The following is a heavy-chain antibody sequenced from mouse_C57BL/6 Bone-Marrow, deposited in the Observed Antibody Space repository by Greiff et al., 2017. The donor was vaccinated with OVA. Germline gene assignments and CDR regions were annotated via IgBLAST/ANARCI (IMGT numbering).Heavy chain of an antibody. CDR2: VDTDSGGT. D-gene: IGHD1-1*02. V-gene: IGHV1-72*01. CDR1: GYTFTSYW. J-gene: IGHJ3*01. CDR3: ARMVEAY. Sequence: QVQLQQPGAELVKPGASVKLSCKASGYTFTSYWMHWVKQRPGRGLEWIGRVDTDSGGTKYNEKFKSKATLTLDKPSSTAYMQLSSLTSEDSAVYYCARMVEAYWGQGTLVTVSA.